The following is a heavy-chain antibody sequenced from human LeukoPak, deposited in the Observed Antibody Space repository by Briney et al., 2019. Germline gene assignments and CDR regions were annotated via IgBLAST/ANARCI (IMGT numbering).Heavy chain of an antibody. CDR3: ARDRDSSGSWEVNFDH. J-gene: IGHJ4*02. CDR2: IKHDGSEN. D-gene: IGHD6-13*01. CDR1: GFPFTDYY. Sequence: GSLRLSCAASGFPFTDYYMTWIRQAPGKGLEWVASIKHDGSENFYVDSVKGRFTISRDDAKNSLYLQMNSLRAEDTAVYYCARDRDSSGSWEVNFDHWGQGTLVAVSS. V-gene: IGHV3-7*01.